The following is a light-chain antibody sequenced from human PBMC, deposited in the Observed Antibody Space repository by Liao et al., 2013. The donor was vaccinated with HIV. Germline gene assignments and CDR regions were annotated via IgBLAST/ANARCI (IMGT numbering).Light chain of an antibody. CDR1: NLGDKH. Sequence: SYEVTQPPSVSVSPGQTASIFCSGDNLGDKHASWYQQKPGQSPVLVIYQDRKRPSGIPERFSGSNAGNTATLTIRGTQAMDEADYYCQAWDSSTFYVFGTGTRVTVL. V-gene: IGLV3-1*01. CDR2: QDR. J-gene: IGLJ1*01. CDR3: QAWDSSTFYV.